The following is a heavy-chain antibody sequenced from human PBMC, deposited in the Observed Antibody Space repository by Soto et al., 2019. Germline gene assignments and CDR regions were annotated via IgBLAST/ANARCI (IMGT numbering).Heavy chain of an antibody. CDR3: AKGRIQWLARDAFDI. V-gene: IGHV3-30*18. Sequence: QVQLVESGGGVVQPGRSLRLSCAASGFTFSSYGMHWVRQAPGKGLEWVAVISYDGSNKYYADSVKGRFTISRDNSKNTLYLQMNSLRAEDTAVYYCAKGRIQWLARDAFDIWGQGTMVTVSS. CDR1: GFTFSSYG. J-gene: IGHJ3*02. D-gene: IGHD6-19*01. CDR2: ISYDGSNK.